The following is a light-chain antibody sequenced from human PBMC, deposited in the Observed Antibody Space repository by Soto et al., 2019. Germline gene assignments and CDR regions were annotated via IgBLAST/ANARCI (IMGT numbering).Light chain of an antibody. CDR2: DVS. CDR3: SSFTTSSTFV. V-gene: IGLV2-14*01. Sequence: QSALAQPASVSGSPGQSITISCTGTSSDVGRYNYVSWFQQHPGKAPKLLIYDVSNWPSGVSDRFSGSKSGNTASLTISGLQAEDEAVYYCSSFTTSSTFVFGTGTKLTVL. CDR1: SSDVGRYNY. J-gene: IGLJ1*01.